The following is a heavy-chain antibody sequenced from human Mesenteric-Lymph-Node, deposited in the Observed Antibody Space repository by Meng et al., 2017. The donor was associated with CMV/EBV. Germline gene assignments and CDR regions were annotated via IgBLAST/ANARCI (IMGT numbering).Heavy chain of an antibody. CDR1: GASIISGGNY. Sequence: CTVSGASIISGGNYWNWIRQHPGRGLEWIGYIYYSGGTYHNPSLKSRVSISVDTSKNQFSLKLSSVTAAGTAVYYCARDRDGYNLFDYWGQGTLVTVSS. V-gene: IGHV4-31*03. CDR2: IYYSGGT. J-gene: IGHJ4*02. D-gene: IGHD5-24*01. CDR3: ARDRDGYNLFDY.